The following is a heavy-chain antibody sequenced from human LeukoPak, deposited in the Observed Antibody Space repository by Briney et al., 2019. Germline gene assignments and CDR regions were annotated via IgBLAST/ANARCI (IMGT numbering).Heavy chain of an antibody. CDR3: ARVRGGEFDY. CDR2: IYYSGST. D-gene: IGHD3-16*01. Sequence: SETLSLTCTVSGGSISSSSSYWGWIRQPPGKGLEWIGSIYYSGSTYYNPSLKSRVTISVDTSKNQFSLKLSSVTAADTAVYYCARVRGGEFDYWGQGTLVTVSS. V-gene: IGHV4-39*07. CDR1: GGSISSSSSY. J-gene: IGHJ4*02.